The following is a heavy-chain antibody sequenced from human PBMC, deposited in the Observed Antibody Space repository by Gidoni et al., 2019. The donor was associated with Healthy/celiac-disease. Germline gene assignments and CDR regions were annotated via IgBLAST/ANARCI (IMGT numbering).Heavy chain of an antibody. V-gene: IGHV3-33*01. J-gene: IGHJ4*02. CDR2: IWYDGSNK. D-gene: IGHD3-3*01. CDR1: GLTFSSYG. Sequence: QVQLVESGGGVVQPGRSLRLSCAASGLTFSSYGMHWVRQAPGKGLEWVAVIWYDGSNKYYADSVKGRFTISRDNSKNTLYLQMNSLRAEDTAAYYCARDLYDFWSGYPPSFFDYWGQGTLVTVSS. CDR3: ARDLYDFWSGYPPSFFDY.